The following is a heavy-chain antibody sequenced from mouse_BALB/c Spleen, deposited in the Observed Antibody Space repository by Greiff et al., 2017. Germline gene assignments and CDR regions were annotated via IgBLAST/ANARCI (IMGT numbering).Heavy chain of an antibody. Sequence: EVQLQESGTVLARPGASVKMSCKASGYTFTSYWMHWVKQRPGQGLEWIGAIYPGNSDTSYNQKFKGKAKLTAVTSTSTAYMELSSLTNEDSAVYYCTIYGNYDWFAYWGQGTLVTVSA. J-gene: IGHJ3*01. CDR3: TIYGNYDWFAY. CDR2: IYPGNSDT. V-gene: IGHV1-5*01. D-gene: IGHD2-1*01. CDR1: GYTFTSYW.